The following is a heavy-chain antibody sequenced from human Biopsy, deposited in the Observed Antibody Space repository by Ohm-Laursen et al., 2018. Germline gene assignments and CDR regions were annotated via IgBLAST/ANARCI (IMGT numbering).Heavy chain of an antibody. CDR3: ARHPTGFWFDP. CDR2: IYNTETT. Sequence: SDTLSLTCPVSGGSISNNNYYWAWLRQPPGKGLEWIGSIYNTETTFYNPSLKSRVTISVDTSTNQFSLKVSSVTAADTALYFCARHPTGFWFDPWGHGTLVTVSS. V-gene: IGHV4-39*01. J-gene: IGHJ5*02. CDR1: GGSISNNNYY.